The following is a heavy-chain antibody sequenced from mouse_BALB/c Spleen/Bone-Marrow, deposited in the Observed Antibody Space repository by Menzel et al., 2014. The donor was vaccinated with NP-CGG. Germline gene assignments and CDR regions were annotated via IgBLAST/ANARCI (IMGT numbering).Heavy chain of an antibody. J-gene: IGHJ3*01. CDR2: ISTYSGNT. Sequence: QVQLKESGPELVRPGVSVKISCKGSGYTFTDYAMHWVKQSHAKSLEWIGVISTYSGNTNYNQKFKGKATMTVGKSSSTAYMELARLTSEDSAIYYCARGRQLGLRSFAYWGQGTLVTVSA. D-gene: IGHD3-2*01. CDR1: GYTFTDYA. V-gene: IGHV1-67*01. CDR3: ARGRQLGLRSFAY.